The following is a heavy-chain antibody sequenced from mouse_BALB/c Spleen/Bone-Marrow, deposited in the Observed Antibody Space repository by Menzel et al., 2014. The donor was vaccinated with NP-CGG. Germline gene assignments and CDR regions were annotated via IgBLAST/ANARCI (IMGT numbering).Heavy chain of an antibody. CDR2: IDTSDSYT. J-gene: IGHJ3*01. CDR3: AKGDRYGLAY. Sequence: QVQLQQSGAERVMPGASVKMSCKASGYTFTDYWMHWVKQRPGQGLEWIGAIDTSDSYTSYNQKFKGKATLTVDESSSTAYMQLSSLTSEDSAVYYCAKGDRYGLAYWGQGTLVTVSA. D-gene: IGHD2-14*01. CDR1: GYTFTDYW. V-gene: IGHV1-69*01.